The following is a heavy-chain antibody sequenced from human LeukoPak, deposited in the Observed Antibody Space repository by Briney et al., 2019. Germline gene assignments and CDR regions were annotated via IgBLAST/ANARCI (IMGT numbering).Heavy chain of an antibody. V-gene: IGHV1-2*02. CDR1: GYXFTGYY. Sequence: ASVKVSCKASGYXFTGYYIHWVRQAPGLGLEWMGWINPNSGDTNYAQRFQGRVTMTSDTSITTAYMELSRLRSDDTAMYFCARGSSGWYVDYWGQGSLVPVSS. J-gene: IGHJ4*02. D-gene: IGHD6-19*01. CDR3: ARGSSGWYVDY. CDR2: INPNSGDT.